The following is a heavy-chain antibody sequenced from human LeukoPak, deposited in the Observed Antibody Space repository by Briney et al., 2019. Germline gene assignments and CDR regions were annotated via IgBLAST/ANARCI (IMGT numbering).Heavy chain of an antibody. J-gene: IGHJ3*02. CDR2: IYYSGTT. CDR3: ARTGQQLVGGAFDI. V-gene: IGHV4-39*07. D-gene: IGHD6-13*01. Sequence: SETLSLTCTVSGGSISSSSYYWGWIRQPPGKGLEWIGSIYYSGTTYYNPSLKSRVTISVDTSKNQFSLKLSSVTAADTAVYYCARTGQQLVGGAFDIWGQGTMVTVSS. CDR1: GGSISSSSYY.